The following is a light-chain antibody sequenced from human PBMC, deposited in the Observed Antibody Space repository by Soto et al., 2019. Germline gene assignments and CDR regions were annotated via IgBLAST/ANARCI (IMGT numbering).Light chain of an antibody. V-gene: IGKV3-20*01. CDR1: QSVSSSY. CDR3: QQYGSSPPYT. CDR2: GAF. J-gene: IGKJ2*01. Sequence: EIVLTQSPGTLSLSPGKRATLSCRASQSVSSSYLAWYQQKPGQAPRLLIYGAFSRATGIPDRFSGSGSGKDFTLTISRLEPEDFAVYYCQQYGSSPPYTFGQGTKLEIK.